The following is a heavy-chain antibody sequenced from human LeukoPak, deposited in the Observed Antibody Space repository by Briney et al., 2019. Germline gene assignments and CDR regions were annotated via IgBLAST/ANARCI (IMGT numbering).Heavy chain of an antibody. CDR2: ISSSSSTI. J-gene: IGHJ4*02. Sequence: GGSLRLSCAASGFTFSSYSMNWVRQAPGKGLEWVSSISSSSSTIYYADSVKGRFTISRDNAKNSLYLQMNSLRAEDTAVYYCARDFFGGYFDYWGQGTLVTVSS. D-gene: IGHD3-10*01. CDR3: ARDFFGGYFDY. V-gene: IGHV3-48*04. CDR1: GFTFSSYS.